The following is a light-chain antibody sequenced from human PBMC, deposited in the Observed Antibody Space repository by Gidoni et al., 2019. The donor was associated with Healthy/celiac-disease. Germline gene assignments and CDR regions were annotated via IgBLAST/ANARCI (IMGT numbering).Light chain of an antibody. CDR2: DAS. J-gene: IGKJ4*01. V-gene: IGKV3-11*01. CDR1: QSVSSY. CDR3: QQRSNWPPLT. Sequence: EIVSRQSPATLTLSPGERATISCRASQSVSSYLAWYQQKPGQAPRLLIYDASNRATDIPARFSGSGSGTDFTLTISSLEPEDFAVYYCQQRSNWPPLTFXGXTKVEIK.